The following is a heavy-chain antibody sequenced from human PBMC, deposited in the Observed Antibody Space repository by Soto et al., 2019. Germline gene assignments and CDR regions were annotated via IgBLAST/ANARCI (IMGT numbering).Heavy chain of an antibody. D-gene: IGHD3-10*01. J-gene: IGHJ4*02. CDR2: INTGNGNT. CDR1: GYTFTSYT. CDR3: ARGDTMVLVVIIDYFDY. V-gene: IGHV1-3*04. Sequence: QVQLVQSGAEVKKPGASVKVSCKASGYTFTSYTLHWVRQAPGQRLEWMGWINTGNGNTKYSQKFQGRVTITRDTTASTAYMELSSLRAEGTAVYYCARGDTMVLVVIIDYFDYWGQGTLVTVSS.